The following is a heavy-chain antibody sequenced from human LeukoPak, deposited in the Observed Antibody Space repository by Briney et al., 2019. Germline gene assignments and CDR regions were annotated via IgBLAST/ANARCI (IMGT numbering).Heavy chain of an antibody. D-gene: IGHD1-26*01. CDR1: GYSFTSYW. CDR3: ARESVGATHPSDAFDI. Sequence: GESLQISCKGSGYSFTSYWIGWVRQMPGKGLEWMGIIYPGDSDTRYSPSFQGQVTISADKSISTAYLQWSSLKASDTAMYYCARESVGATHPSDAFDIWGQGTMVTVSS. J-gene: IGHJ3*02. CDR2: IYPGDSDT. V-gene: IGHV5-51*01.